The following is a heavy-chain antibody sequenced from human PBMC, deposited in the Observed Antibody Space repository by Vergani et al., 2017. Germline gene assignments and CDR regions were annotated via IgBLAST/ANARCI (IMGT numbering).Heavy chain of an antibody. D-gene: IGHD2-15*01. CDR3: ARGAAHWLDP. V-gene: IGHV4-34*01. J-gene: IGHJ5*02. CDR1: GGSFSGYY. Sequence: QVQLQQWGAGLLKPSETLSLTCAVYGGSFSGYYWSWIRQPPGKGLEWIGEINQSGSTNYNPPLKSRVTTSVDTSKMQFSLKLNSVTAADTAVCYCARGAAHWLDPWGQGTLVTVSS. CDR2: INQSGST.